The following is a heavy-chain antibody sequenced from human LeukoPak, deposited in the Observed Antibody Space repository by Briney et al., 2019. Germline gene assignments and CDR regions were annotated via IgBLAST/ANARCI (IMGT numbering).Heavy chain of an antibody. Sequence: PGGSLRLSCSASAFTFSVYWMTWVRQAPGQGLEWVATIKEDGSDKYYVDSVRGRFTISRDNAENSLYLQMNSLTAEDTALYYCVRDGIRDIPGIITIRYDYWGQGTLVTVSS. CDR3: VRDGIRDIPGIITIRYDY. CDR2: IKEDGSDK. CDR1: AFTFSVYW. D-gene: IGHD3-10*01. J-gene: IGHJ4*02. V-gene: IGHV3-7*05.